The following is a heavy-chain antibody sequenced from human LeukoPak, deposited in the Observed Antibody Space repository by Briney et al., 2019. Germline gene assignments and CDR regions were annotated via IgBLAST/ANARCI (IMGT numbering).Heavy chain of an antibody. D-gene: IGHD3-10*01. CDR3: ARHYGP. V-gene: IGHV4-39*01. CDR2: IYDSGST. CDR1: GFTFSSYA. Sequence: GSLRLSCAASGFTFSSYAMSWVRQAPGKGLEWIGSIYDSGSTYYNPSLKSRVTISVDTSKNQFSLKLNSVTAADTAVYYCARHYGPWGQGTLATVSS. J-gene: IGHJ5*02.